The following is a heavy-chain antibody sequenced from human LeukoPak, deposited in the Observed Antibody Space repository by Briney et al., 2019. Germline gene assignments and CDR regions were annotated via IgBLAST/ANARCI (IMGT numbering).Heavy chain of an antibody. CDR3: ARGHFWSGYTYQDYFYYMDV. V-gene: IGHV3-64*01. J-gene: IGHJ6*03. D-gene: IGHD3-3*02. Sequence: GGSLRLSCAASGFSFSKFAMQLVRQAPGRGLESVSGISYNGDGTYYANSVKGRFTISRDNSKKTLYLQVGSLRVEDMGVYYCARGHFWSGYTYQDYFYYMDVWGKGTAVTVSS. CDR2: ISYNGDGT. CDR1: GFSFSKFA.